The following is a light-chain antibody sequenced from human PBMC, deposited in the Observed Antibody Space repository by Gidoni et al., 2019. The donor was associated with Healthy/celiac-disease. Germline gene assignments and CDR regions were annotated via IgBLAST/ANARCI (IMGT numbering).Light chain of an antibody. CDR2: DVS. CDR3: SSYTSSSTWV. CDR1: SSDVGGYNY. J-gene: IGLJ3*02. Sequence: QSALTQPASVSWSPGQSITISCTGTSSDVGGYNYFSWYQQNPGKAPKLMIYDVSNRPSGVSNRFSGSKSGNTASLTISGLQAEDEADYYCSSYTSSSTWVFGGGTKLTVL. V-gene: IGLV2-14*03.